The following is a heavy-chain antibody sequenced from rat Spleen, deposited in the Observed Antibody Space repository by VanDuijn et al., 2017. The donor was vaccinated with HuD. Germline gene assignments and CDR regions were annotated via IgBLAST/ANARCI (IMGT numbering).Heavy chain of an antibody. J-gene: IGHJ1*01. D-gene: IGHD1-7*01. V-gene: IGHV5-7*01. CDR2: ISYDGSST. CDR1: GFTFSDYN. Sequence: EVQLVESGGGLVQPGRSLKLSCSASGFTFSDYNMAWVRQAPKKGLEWLATISYDGSSTYYRDSVKGRFTVSRDNAKSTLYLQMGSLRSEDTATYACARPFGYDRFWYFDFWGPGTRVTVSS. CDR3: ARPFGYDRFWYFDF.